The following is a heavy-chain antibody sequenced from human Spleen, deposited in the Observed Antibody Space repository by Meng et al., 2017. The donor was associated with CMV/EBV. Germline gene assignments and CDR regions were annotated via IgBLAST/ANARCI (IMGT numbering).Heavy chain of an antibody. CDR3: AKELRGSPYSNTWSRYIFDL. Sequence: SDHYMSWLRQPPGQGLEWVAFISSSGITMGYADSVKGRFTISRDNAKKSLFLQMNPLRADDTAVYYCAKELRGSPYSNTWSRYIFDLWGQGTVVTVSS. CDR1: SDHY. J-gene: IGHJ3*01. D-gene: IGHD6-13*01. CDR2: ISSSGITM. V-gene: IGHV3-11*04.